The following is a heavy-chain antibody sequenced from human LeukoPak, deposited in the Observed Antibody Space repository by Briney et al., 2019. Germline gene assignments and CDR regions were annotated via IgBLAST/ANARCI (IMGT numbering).Heavy chain of an antibody. V-gene: IGHV3-23*01. D-gene: IGHD6-19*01. J-gene: IGHJ4*02. Sequence: PGGSLRLSCAASGFTFSSYAMSWVRQAPGKGLEWVSAISGSGGSTYYADSVKGRFTISRDDSKNTLYLQMNSLRAEDTAVYYCARRRYDSGWSDYWGQGTLVTVSS. CDR2: ISGSGGST. CDR3: ARRRYDSGWSDY. CDR1: GFTFSSYA.